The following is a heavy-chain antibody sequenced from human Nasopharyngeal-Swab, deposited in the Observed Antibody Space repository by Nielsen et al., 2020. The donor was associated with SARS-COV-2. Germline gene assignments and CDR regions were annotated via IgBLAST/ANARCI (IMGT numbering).Heavy chain of an antibody. J-gene: IGHJ3*02. Sequence: GESLKISCAASEFTFTSYWMSRVRQPPGKGLEWVANINQDGTEKYYVDSVKGRFTISRDNTKNSLFLQMSSLRAEDTAIYHCAGQRDSFDVGPFHIWGQGTMVTVSS. V-gene: IGHV3-7*01. CDR3: AGQRDSFDVGPFHI. CDR2: INQDGTEK. CDR1: EFTFTSYW. D-gene: IGHD1-26*01.